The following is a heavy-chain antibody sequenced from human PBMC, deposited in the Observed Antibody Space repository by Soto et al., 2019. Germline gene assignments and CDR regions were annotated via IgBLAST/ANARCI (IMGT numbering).Heavy chain of an antibody. J-gene: IGHJ2*01. CDR2: IYPADSHT. CDR3: AKNVGYCSGGSCFVYGDNLPIEYFDL. CDR1: GYIFINYW. D-gene: IGHD2-15*01. Sequence: PGESLKISCQGSGYIFINYWIGWVRQMPGKGLEWMGIIYPADSHTKYSPSFQGQVTISVDKSINTAYLQWSNLKASDTAMYYCAKNVGYCSGGSCFVYGDNLPIEYFDLWGRGTLVTVSS. V-gene: IGHV5-51*01.